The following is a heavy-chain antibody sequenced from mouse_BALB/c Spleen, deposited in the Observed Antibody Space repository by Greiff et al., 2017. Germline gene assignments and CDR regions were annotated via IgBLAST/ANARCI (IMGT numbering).Heavy chain of an antibody. V-gene: IGHV5-17*02. J-gene: IGHJ3*01. CDR2: ISSGSSTI. D-gene: IGHD3-3*01. CDR3: AREGGPAWFAY. CDR1: GFTFSSFG. Sequence: EVQGVESGGGLVQPGGSRKLSCAASGFTFSSFGMHWVRQAPEKGLEWVAYISSGSSTIYYADTVKGRFTISRDNPKNTLFLQMTSLRSEDTAMYYCAREGGPAWFAYWGQGTLVTVSA.